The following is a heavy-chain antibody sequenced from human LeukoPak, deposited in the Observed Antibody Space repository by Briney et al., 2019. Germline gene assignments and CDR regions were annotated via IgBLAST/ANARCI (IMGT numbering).Heavy chain of an antibody. J-gene: IGHJ3*02. V-gene: IGHV3-48*01. CDR3: ARLNLDAEGAFDI. Sequence: PGGSLRLSCAASGFTFSSYSMNWVRQAPGKGLEWVSYISSSSSTIYYADSVKGRFTISRDNSKNTLYLQMNSLRAEDTAVYYCARLNLDAEGAFDIWGQGTMVTVSS. CDR2: ISSSSSTI. CDR1: GFTFSSYS.